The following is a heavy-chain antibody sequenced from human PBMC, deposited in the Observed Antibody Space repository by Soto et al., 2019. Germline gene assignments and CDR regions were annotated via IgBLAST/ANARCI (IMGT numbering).Heavy chain of an antibody. D-gene: IGHD4-17*01. Sequence: SETLSLTCTVSGGSISSSSYYWGWIRQPPGKGLEWIGSIYYSGSTYYNPSLKSRVTISVDTSKNQFSLKLSSVTAADTAVYYCARHPLPRYGDSDFDYWGQGTLVTVSS. V-gene: IGHV4-39*01. CDR2: IYYSGST. J-gene: IGHJ4*02. CDR1: GGSISSSSYY. CDR3: ARHPLPRYGDSDFDY.